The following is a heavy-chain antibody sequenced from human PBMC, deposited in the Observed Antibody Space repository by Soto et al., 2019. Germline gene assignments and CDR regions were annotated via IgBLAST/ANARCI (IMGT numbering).Heavy chain of an antibody. V-gene: IGHV4-38-2*02. CDR3: ARHRNWKVDY. Sequence: SETLSLTCSVSGYSISSGFYWDWIRQPPGKGLEWIGSIYYRGNTYYNPSHNGRITISLDTSKNQFSLRLTSVTAADTAVYYCARHRNWKVDYWGQGTLVTVSS. CDR2: IYYRGNT. D-gene: IGHD1-1*01. CDR1: GYSISSGFY. J-gene: IGHJ4*02.